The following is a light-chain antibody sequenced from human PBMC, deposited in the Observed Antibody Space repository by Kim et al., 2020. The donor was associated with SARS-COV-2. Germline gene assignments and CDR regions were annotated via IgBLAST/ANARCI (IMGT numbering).Light chain of an antibody. CDR1: QSVSSK. CDR2: AAS. CDR3: QQYNNWPLWT. V-gene: IGKV3-15*01. Sequence: EIVMTQSPATLSVSPGERATLSCRASQSVSSKLAWYQQKPGQAPRVLIYAASSRATGIPARFSGSGSGTEFTLTISSLQSEDFAVYYCQQYNNWPLWTFGQGTKLEIK. J-gene: IGKJ2*02.